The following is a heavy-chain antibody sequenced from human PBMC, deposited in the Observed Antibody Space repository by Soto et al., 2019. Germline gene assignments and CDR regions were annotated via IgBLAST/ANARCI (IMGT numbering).Heavy chain of an antibody. D-gene: IGHD3-22*01. CDR2: IYYSGST. J-gene: IGHJ2*01. V-gene: IGHV4-30-4*01. CDR3: ARCLPSSLVVISGWENWYFDL. CDR1: GGSISSGDYY. Sequence: QVQLQESGPGLVKPSQTLSLTCTVSGGSISSGDYYWSWIRQPPGKGLEWIGYIYYSGSTYYNPSLKSRVTISVDTSNNQFSLKLSSVTAADTAVYYCARCLPSSLVVISGWENWYFDLWGRGTLVTVSS.